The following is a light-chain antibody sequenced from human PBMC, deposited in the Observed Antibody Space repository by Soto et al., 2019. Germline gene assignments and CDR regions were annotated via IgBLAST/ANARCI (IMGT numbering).Light chain of an antibody. Sequence: EIVLTQSPGTLSLSPWERATLSCRASQSVGSNYLAWFQQKPGQAPRLLIYGASSRATGISDRFSGSGSGTDFTLTINRLEPEDFAVYYCQQYGSSPGTFGQGTKVDIK. V-gene: IGKV3-20*01. CDR3: QQYGSSPGT. J-gene: IGKJ1*01. CDR1: QSVGSNY. CDR2: GAS.